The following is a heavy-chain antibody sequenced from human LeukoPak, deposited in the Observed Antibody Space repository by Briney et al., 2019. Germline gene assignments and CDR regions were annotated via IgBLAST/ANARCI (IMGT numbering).Heavy chain of an antibody. D-gene: IGHD3-9*01. J-gene: IGHJ6*02. CDR2: ISYDGSNK. CDR3: AKDQAVGYFDWLFTGYGMDV. CDR1: GFTFSSYG. V-gene: IGHV3-30*18. Sequence: GGSLRLSCAASGFTFSSYGMHWVRQAPGKGLEWVAVISYDGSNKYYADSVKGRFTISRDNSKNTLYLQMNSLRAEDTAVYYCAKDQAVGYFDWLFTGYGMDVWGQGTTVTVSS.